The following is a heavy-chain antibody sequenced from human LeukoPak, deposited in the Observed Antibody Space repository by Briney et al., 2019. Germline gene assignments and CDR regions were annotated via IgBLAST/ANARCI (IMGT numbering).Heavy chain of an antibody. V-gene: IGHV1-2*02. D-gene: IGHD4-17*01. Sequence: ASVKVSCKGSGYTFTGYYIYWVRQAPGQGLEWMGWINPDSGGTNYAQKFQGRVTMTRDTSISTAYMELSRLRSDDTAVYYCARAPSPTVTYFDYWGQGTLVTVSS. CDR2: INPDSGGT. CDR1: GYTFTGYY. J-gene: IGHJ4*02. CDR3: ARAPSPTVTYFDY.